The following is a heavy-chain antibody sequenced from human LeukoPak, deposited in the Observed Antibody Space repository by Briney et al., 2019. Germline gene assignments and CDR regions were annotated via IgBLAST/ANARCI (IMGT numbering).Heavy chain of an antibody. Sequence: GGSLRLSCAASGFTFSRYGMNWVRQAPGKGLEWVSYISGSTRTIYDADSVKGRFTISRDNAKNSLYLQMNSLRDEDTAVYYYARDPLRWLQNNYYYYYMDVWGKGTTVTVSS. J-gene: IGHJ6*03. V-gene: IGHV3-48*02. CDR3: ARDPLRWLQNNYYYYYMDV. CDR2: ISGSTRTI. CDR1: GFTFSRYG. D-gene: IGHD5-24*01.